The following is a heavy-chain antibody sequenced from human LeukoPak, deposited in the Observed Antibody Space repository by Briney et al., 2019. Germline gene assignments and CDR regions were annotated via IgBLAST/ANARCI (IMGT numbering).Heavy chain of an antibody. Sequence: GGSLRLSCAASGFTFSNYAMSWVRQAPGKGLEWVSGISNSGGSTYYADSVKGRFTISRDNSKNTLYLQMNSLRAEDTAVYYCAKGSSGARPYFFDYWGQGTLITVSS. CDR1: GFTFSNYA. CDR3: AKGSSGARPYFFDY. V-gene: IGHV3-23*01. J-gene: IGHJ4*02. CDR2: ISNSGGST.